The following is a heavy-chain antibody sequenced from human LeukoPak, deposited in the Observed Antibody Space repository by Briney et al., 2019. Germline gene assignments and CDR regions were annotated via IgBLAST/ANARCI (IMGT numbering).Heavy chain of an antibody. V-gene: IGHV3-15*05. CDR2: IKSKTDGGTT. CDR1: GFTFTNAW. D-gene: IGHD6-13*01. J-gene: IGHJ5*02. Sequence: GGSLRLSCTASGFTFTNAWMTWVRQAPGKGLEWVGRIKSKTDGGTTDYAAPVKGRFTISRDDSKNTLFLQMNSLKAEDTAIYYCTTETYSSSWYGTWFDPWGRGTLVTVSS. CDR3: TTETYSSSWYGTWFDP.